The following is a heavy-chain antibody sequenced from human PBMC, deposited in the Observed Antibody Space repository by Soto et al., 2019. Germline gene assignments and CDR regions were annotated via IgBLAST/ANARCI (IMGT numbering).Heavy chain of an antibody. D-gene: IGHD3-10*01. V-gene: IGHV1-69*01. Sequence: QVQLVQSGAEVRKPGSSVKVSCKASGGTFSRHAISWVRQAPGQGLEWMGGIIPIFGTANHAQKFQGRVTIIADESTSTVYMELSSLRSEDTAMYYCASRRDYYGSGSYYNPLFWGQGTLVTVSS. J-gene: IGHJ4*02. CDR1: GGTFSRHA. CDR3: ASRRDYYGSGSYYNPLF. CDR2: IIPIFGTA.